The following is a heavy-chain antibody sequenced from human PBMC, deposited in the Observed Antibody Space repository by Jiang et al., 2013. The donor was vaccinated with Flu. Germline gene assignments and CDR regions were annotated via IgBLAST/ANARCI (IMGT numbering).Heavy chain of an antibody. Sequence: CAASGFTFSDYYMSWIRQAPGKGLEWVSYISSSGSTIYYADSVKGRFTISRDNAKNSLYLQMNSLRAEDTAVYYCARDLRDSSSWYVADWGQGTLVTVSS. J-gene: IGHJ4*02. V-gene: IGHV3-11*04. CDR2: ISSSGSTI. CDR1: GFTFSDYY. CDR3: ARDLRDSSSWYVAD. D-gene: IGHD6-13*01.